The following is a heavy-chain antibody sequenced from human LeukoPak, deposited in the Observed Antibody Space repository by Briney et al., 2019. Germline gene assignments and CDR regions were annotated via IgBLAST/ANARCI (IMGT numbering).Heavy chain of an antibody. CDR2: ISGSGGST. Sequence: GGSLRLSCAASGFSVSSNDMSWVRQAPGKGLEWVSAISGSGGSTYYADSVKGRFTISRDNSKNTLYLQMNSLRAEDTAVYYCAKRGATSPFDYWGQGTLVTVSS. CDR3: AKRGATSPFDY. CDR1: GFSVSSND. V-gene: IGHV3-23*01. J-gene: IGHJ4*02. D-gene: IGHD1-26*01.